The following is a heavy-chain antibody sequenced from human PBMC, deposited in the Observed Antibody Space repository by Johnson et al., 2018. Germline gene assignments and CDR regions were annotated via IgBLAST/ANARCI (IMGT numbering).Heavy chain of an antibody. V-gene: IGHV3-33*01. CDR1: GFTFSSYG. CDR3: AGRDRGYYYGMDV. CDR2: LWYDGSKI. J-gene: IGHJ6*04. Sequence: QVRLGEAGGGVVEPGRSLRLCCAASGFTFSSYGMHWVRQAPGKGLEWVAVLWYDGSKIDYADSVNGRFGISRDNSKNTLYLQMNSLRAEDTAVYYFAGRDRGYYYGMDVWGKGTTVTVSS.